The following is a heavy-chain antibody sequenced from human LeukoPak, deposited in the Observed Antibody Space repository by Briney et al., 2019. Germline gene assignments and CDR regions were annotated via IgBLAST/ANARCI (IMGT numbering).Heavy chain of an antibody. CDR3: ARDRDSSSWYAGDAFDI. CDR1: GYTFTSYA. V-gene: IGHV1-3*01. J-gene: IGHJ3*02. D-gene: IGHD6-13*01. CDR2: INAGNGNT. Sequence: ASVTVSCKASGYTFTSYAMHRVRQAPGQRLEWMGWINAGNGNTKYSQKFQGRVTITRDTSASTAYMELSSLRSEDTAVYYCARDRDSSSWYAGDAFDIWGQGTMVTVSS.